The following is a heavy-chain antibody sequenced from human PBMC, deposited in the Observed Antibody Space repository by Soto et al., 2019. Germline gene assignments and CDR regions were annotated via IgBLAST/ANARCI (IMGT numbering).Heavy chain of an antibody. V-gene: IGHV1-3*01. CDR3: ASGTYYDLWSGYRFGYYGMDV. CDR1: GYTFTSYA. CDR2: INAGNGNT. J-gene: IGHJ6*02. Sequence: ASVKVSCKASGYTFTSYAMHWVRQAPGQRLEWMGWINAGNGNTKYSQKFQGRVTITRDTSASTAYMELSSLRSEDTAVYYCASGTYYDLWSGYRFGYYGMDVWGQGTTVTVSS. D-gene: IGHD3-3*01.